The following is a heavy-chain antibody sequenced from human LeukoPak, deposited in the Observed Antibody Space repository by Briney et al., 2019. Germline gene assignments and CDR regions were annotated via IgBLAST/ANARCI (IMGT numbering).Heavy chain of an antibody. CDR1: GYTFTGDY. Sequence: ASVKVSCKASGYTFTGDYMRWVRQAPGQGLEWMGWINPNSGGTNYAQKFQGRVTMTRDTSISTAYMELSRLRSDDTAVYYCAVRGTLYCSSTSCYLWWGQGTLVTVSS. CDR2: INPNSGGT. CDR3: AVRGTLYCSSTSCYLW. V-gene: IGHV1-2*02. J-gene: IGHJ4*02. D-gene: IGHD2-2*01.